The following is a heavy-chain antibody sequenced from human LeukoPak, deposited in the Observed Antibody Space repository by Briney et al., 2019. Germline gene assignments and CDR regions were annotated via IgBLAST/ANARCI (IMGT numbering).Heavy chain of an antibody. CDR1: GFTFSSYW. V-gene: IGHV3-7*01. D-gene: IGHD6-13*01. CDR2: IKQDGSDK. CDR3: AIIPRAAAGPSARSPFHY. Sequence: GGSLRLTCAASGFTFSSYWMNWVRQAPGKGLEWVANIKQDGSDKYYVDSVKGRFTISRDNAKNSLYLQMNSLRAEDTAVYYCAIIPRAAAGPSARSPFHYWGQGTLVTVSS. J-gene: IGHJ4*02.